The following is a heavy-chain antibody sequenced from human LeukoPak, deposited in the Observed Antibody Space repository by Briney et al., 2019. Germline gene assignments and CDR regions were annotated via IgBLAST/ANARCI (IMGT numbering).Heavy chain of an antibody. V-gene: IGHV7-4-1*01. Sequence: ASVTVSCKASGYTFTSYAMNWVRQAPGQGLEWMGWINTNTGNPTYAQGFTGRFVFSLDTSVSTAYLQICSLKAEDTAVYYCARHSSSWYRGLPDYWGQGTLVTVSS. CDR3: ARHSSSWYRGLPDY. J-gene: IGHJ4*02. CDR1: GYTFTSYA. D-gene: IGHD6-13*01. CDR2: INTNTGNP.